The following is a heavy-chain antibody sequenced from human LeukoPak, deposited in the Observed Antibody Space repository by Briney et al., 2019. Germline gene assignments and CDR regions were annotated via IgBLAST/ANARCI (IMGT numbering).Heavy chain of an antibody. CDR2: INAGNGNT. J-gene: IGHJ6*02. Sequence: ASVKVSCKASGYTFTNYAMHWVRQAPGQRLEWMGWINAGNGNTKYSQKFQGRVTITRDTSASTAYMELSSLRSEDAAVYYCARPGYCSGGSCHDYYYYYGMDVWGQGTTVTVSS. D-gene: IGHD2-15*01. CDR3: ARPGYCSGGSCHDYYYYYGMDV. CDR1: GYTFTNYA. V-gene: IGHV1-3*01.